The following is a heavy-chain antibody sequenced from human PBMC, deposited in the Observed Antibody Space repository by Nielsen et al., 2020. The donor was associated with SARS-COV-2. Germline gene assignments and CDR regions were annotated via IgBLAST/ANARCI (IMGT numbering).Heavy chain of an antibody. Sequence: SETLSLTCTVSGGSISSGGYYWSWIRQHPGKGLEWIGYIYYSGSTYYNPSLKSRVTISVDTSKNQFSLKLSSVTAADTAVYYCARATGITMIVVVMGAFDIWGQGTMVTVSS. J-gene: IGHJ3*02. D-gene: IGHD3-22*01. CDR3: ARATGITMIVVVMGAFDI. CDR2: IYYSGST. V-gene: IGHV4-31*03. CDR1: GGSISSGGYY.